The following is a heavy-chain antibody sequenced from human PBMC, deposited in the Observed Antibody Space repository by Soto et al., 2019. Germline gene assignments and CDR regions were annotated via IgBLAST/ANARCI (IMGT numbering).Heavy chain of an antibody. CDR2: ISSSSSYT. J-gene: IGHJ4*02. CDR1: GFTFSDYY. V-gene: IGHV3-11*05. CDR3: ARDRGFYDSTGYSPD. D-gene: IGHD3-22*01. Sequence: QVQLVESGGGLVKPGGSLRLSCVASGFTFSDYYMSWIRQAPGKGLEWVSYISSSSSYTNYADSVKGRFTIFRDNAKNSLYLQMNSLRAEDTAVYYCARDRGFYDSTGYSPDWGQGTLVTVSS.